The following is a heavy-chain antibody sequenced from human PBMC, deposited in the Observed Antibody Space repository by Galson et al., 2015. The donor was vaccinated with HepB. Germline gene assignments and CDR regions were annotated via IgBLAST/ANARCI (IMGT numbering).Heavy chain of an antibody. CDR1: GGSLGSYY. Sequence: LSLTCAVSGGSLGSYYWSWIRQPPGKGLEWIGYIYYTGSTNYNPSLQSRLTILVDTSKNQFSLKLHSVTAADTAVYYCARGTYYDYSLKWFDPWGQGTLVTVSS. CDR3: ARGTYYDYSLKWFDP. V-gene: IGHV4-59*01. J-gene: IGHJ5*02. D-gene: IGHD3-3*01. CDR2: IYYTGST.